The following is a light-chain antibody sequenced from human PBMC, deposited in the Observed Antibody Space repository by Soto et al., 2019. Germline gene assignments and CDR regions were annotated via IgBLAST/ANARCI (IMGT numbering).Light chain of an antibody. J-gene: IGKJ1*01. CDR2: AAS. CDR1: QSITNY. Sequence: DIQMTQSPSSLSASVGDRVTITCRASQSITNYLNWFQQKPGNPPKLLIHAASILQGGVPSRYSARGYGTDFTLTISSLQTEDFETYYCQQAYSSPETFGQGTIVEI. V-gene: IGKV1-39*01. CDR3: QQAYSSPET.